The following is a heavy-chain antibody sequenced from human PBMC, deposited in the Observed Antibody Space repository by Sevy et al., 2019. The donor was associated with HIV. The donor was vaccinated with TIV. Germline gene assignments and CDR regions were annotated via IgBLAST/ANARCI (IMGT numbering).Heavy chain of an antibody. J-gene: IGHJ4*02. V-gene: IGHV1-18*01. D-gene: IGHD3-10*01. Sequence: ATVKVSCKASGYSFTSRGIDWVRQAPGQGLEWLGWISAYNGNTKYGQRLQDRVTMSTDTSASTAYMELRSLRSDDTAVYYCARARAVWFGESDYWGQGTVVTVSS. CDR3: ARARAVWFGESDY. CDR2: ISAYNGNT. CDR1: GYSFTSRG.